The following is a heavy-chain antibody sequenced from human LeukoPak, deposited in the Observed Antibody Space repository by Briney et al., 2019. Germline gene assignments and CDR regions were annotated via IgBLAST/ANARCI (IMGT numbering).Heavy chain of an antibody. D-gene: IGHD6-6*01. J-gene: IGHJ5*02. V-gene: IGHV4-39*07. CDR3: ARDLGRIASRRAWFDP. CDR2: IYYSGST. Sequence: SETLSLTCTVSGGSISSSSYYWGWIRQPPGKGLEWIGSIYYSGSTYYNPSLKSRVTISVDTSKNQFSLKQSSVTAADTAVYYCARDLGRIASRRAWFDPWGQGTLVTVSS. CDR1: GGSISSSSYY.